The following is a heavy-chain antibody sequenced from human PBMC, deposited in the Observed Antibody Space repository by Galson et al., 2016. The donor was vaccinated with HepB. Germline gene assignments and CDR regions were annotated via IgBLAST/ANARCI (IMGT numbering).Heavy chain of an antibody. V-gene: IGHV4-61*01. CDR3: ARQAYGMDV. Sequence: SETLSLTCTVTGGSVSSASYYWSWIRQPPGKGLERIGYIYYSVSTNYNPSLTSRVTLSVYTSKTQFSSQLNSVTHEDTAVYYCARQAYGMDVWGQGTTATGTS. CDR1: GGSVSSASYY. J-gene: IGHJ6*02. CDR2: IYYSVST.